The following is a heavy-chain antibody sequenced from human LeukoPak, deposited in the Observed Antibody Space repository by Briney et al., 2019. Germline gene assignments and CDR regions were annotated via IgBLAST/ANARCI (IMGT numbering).Heavy chain of an antibody. J-gene: IGHJ3*02. D-gene: IGHD5-18*01. CDR3: ARDLVDSYGIDAFDI. CDR2: IKQDGSEK. Sequence: PGGSLRLSCAASGFTFSSYRMSWVRQAPGKGLEWVANIKQDGSEKYYVDSVKGRFTISRDNAKNSLYLQMNSLRAEDTAVYYCARDLVDSYGIDAFDIWGQGTMVTVSS. CDR1: GFTFSSYR. V-gene: IGHV3-7*01.